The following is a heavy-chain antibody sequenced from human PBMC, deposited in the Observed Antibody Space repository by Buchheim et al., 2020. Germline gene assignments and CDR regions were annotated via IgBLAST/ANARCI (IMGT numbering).Heavy chain of an antibody. CDR2: ISGSGGST. D-gene: IGHD3-3*01. Sequence: EVQLVESGGGLVKPGGSLRLSCAASGFTFSSYAMTWVRQAPGKGLEWVSVISGSGGSTYYADSVKGRFTISRDNSKNTLYLQMNSLRAEDTAVYYCAKDPTIFGVVIMTYFDYWGQGTL. J-gene: IGHJ4*02. V-gene: IGHV3-23*04. CDR1: GFTFSSYA. CDR3: AKDPTIFGVVIMTYFDY.